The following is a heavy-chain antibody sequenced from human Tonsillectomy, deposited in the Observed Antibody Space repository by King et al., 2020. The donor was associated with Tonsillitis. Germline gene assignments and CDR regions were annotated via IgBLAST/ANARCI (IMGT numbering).Heavy chain of an antibody. CDR1: TFTFSTYA. D-gene: IGHD5-18*01. CDR2: IRYDGNNK. CDR3: AQEREPYSYGTFDY. Sequence: VQLVESGGGVVQPGGSLRLSCAASTFTFSTYAMHWVRQAPGKGLEWVAFIRYDGNNKHYADSVRGRFTISRDNSKNTLSLQMNSLRTEDTAVYYCAQEREPYSYGTFDYWGQGTLVTVSS. J-gene: IGHJ4*02. V-gene: IGHV3-30*02.